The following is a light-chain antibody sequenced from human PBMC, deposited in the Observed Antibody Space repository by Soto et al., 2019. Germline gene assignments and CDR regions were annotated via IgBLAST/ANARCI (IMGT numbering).Light chain of an antibody. CDR1: SSDVGSYNL. V-gene: IGLV2-23*02. CDR3: CSYAGRINWV. Sequence: QSALTQPASVSGSPGQSITISCTGTSSDVGSYNLVSWFQQHPGEAPKLIIYEVSDRPSGVSNRFSGSKSGNTASLTISGLHGSDEADYYCCSYAGRINWVFGGGTKLTVL. J-gene: IGLJ3*02. CDR2: EVS.